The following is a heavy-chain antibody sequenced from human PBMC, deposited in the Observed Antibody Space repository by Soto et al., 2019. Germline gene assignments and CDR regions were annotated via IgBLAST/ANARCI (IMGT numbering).Heavy chain of an antibody. J-gene: IGHJ4*02. D-gene: IGHD3-22*01. CDR3: ARRGGYYYDSSGHIDY. CDR2: INYSGST. V-gene: IGHV4-34*01. Sequence: PSETLSLTCAVYGGSFSGYYWSWIRQPPGKGLEWIGEINYSGSTNYNPSLKSRVTISVDTSKNQFSLKLSSVTAADTAVYYCARRGGYYYDSSGHIDYWGQGTLVTVSS. CDR1: GGSFSGYY.